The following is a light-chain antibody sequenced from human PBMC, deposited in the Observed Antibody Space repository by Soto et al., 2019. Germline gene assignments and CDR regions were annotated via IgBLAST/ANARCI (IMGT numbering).Light chain of an antibody. Sequence: QSVLTQPASVSGSPGQSITISCTGTVGLVSWYQQHPGKAPKLMIYEVNKRPSGVPDRFSGSKSGNTASLTVSGLQAEDEADYYCSSYAGSSNVFGTGTKVTVL. V-gene: IGLV2-8*01. CDR3: SSYAGSSNV. J-gene: IGLJ1*01. CDR2: EVN. CDR1: VGL.